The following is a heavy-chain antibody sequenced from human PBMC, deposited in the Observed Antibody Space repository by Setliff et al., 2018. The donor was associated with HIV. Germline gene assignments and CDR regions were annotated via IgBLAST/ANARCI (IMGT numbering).Heavy chain of an antibody. CDR3: TRDGVGLFGERGYYSDY. Sequence: PGGSLRLSCTTSGFIFGDYAMSWVRQAPGKGLEWVSFIRSKAYGGTTEYAASVKGRFSISRDDSKSIAYLQMNSLKTEDTAAYYCTRDGVGLFGERGYYSDYWGQGTLVTVSS. V-gene: IGHV3-49*04. CDR2: IRSKAYGGTT. CDR1: GFIFGDYA. J-gene: IGHJ4*02. D-gene: IGHD3-10*02.